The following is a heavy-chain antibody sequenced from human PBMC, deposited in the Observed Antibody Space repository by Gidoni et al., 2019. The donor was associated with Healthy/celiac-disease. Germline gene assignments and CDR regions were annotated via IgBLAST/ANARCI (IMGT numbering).Heavy chain of an antibody. J-gene: IGHJ4*02. Sequence: QVQLVESGGGVVQPGRSLRLSCAASGFTFSSYAMHWVRQAPGKGLEWVAVISYDGSNKYYADSVKGRFTISRDNSKNTLYLQMNSLRAEDTAVYYCAREHPQYYYDSSGYYFDYWGQGTLVTVSS. V-gene: IGHV3-30*04. CDR3: AREHPQYYYDSSGYYFDY. D-gene: IGHD3-22*01. CDR1: GFTFSSYA. CDR2: ISYDGSNK.